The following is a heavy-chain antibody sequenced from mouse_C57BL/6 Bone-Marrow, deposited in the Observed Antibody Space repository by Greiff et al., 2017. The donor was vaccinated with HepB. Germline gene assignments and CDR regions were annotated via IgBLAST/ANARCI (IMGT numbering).Heavy chain of an antibody. V-gene: IGHV1-55*01. CDR3: ARTGDSAGDY. J-gene: IGHJ2*01. CDR1: GYTFTSYW. Sequence: QVQLQQPGAELVKPGASVKMSCKASGYTFTSYWITWVKQRPGQGLEWIGDIYPGSGSTNYNEKFKSKATLTVDTTSSTAYMQLSSLTSEDSAAYYCARTGDSAGDYWGQGTTLTVSS. CDR2: IYPGSGST.